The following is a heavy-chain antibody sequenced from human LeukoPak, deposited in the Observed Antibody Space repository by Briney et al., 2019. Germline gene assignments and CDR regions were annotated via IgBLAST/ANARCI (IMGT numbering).Heavy chain of an antibody. D-gene: IGHD5-12*01. Sequence: ASVKVSCKASGYTFSAYYMHWVRQAPGQRLEWMGWINPNNDGTNYAQKFYGRVTMTWDTSISTAYMELNRLKSGDTAVYYCARAHVDIVATIKFDSWGQGTLVTVSS. CDR1: GYTFSAYY. J-gene: IGHJ4*02. V-gene: IGHV1-2*02. CDR2: INPNNDGT. CDR3: ARAHVDIVATIKFDS.